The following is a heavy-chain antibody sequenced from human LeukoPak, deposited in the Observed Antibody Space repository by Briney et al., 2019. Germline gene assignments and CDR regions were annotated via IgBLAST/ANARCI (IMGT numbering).Heavy chain of an antibody. D-gene: IGHD5-24*01. CDR3: ARLRTTITGAFDI. J-gene: IGHJ3*02. V-gene: IGHV5-51*01. CDR1: GYSFTSCW. CDR2: IYPGDSDT. Sequence: GESLKISCKGSGYSFTSCWIGWVRQMPGKGLEWMGIIYPGDSDTRYSPSFQGQVTISADKSISTAYLQWSSLKASDTAMYYCARLRTTITGAFDIWGQGTMVTVSS.